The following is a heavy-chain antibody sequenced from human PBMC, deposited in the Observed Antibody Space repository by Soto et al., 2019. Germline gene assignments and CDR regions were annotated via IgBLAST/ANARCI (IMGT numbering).Heavy chain of an antibody. CDR2: ISSSSSTI. D-gene: IGHD2-2*01. CDR1: GFTFSSYS. J-gene: IGHJ5*02. Sequence: GGSLRLSCAASGFTFSSYSMNWVRQAPGKGLEWVSYISSSSSTIYYADSVKGRFTISRDNAKNSLYLQMNSLRDEDTAVYYCARNWGGGYCSSTSCFPWGQGTLVTVSS. V-gene: IGHV3-48*02. CDR3: ARNWGGGYCSSTSCFP.